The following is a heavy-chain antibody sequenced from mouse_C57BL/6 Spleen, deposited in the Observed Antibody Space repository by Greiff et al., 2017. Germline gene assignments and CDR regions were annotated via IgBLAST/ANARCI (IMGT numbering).Heavy chain of an antibody. CDR3: ARDGSSYKRNYFDY. Sequence: VQLQQSGAELVRPGSSVKLSCKASGYTFTSYWMHWVKQRPIQGLEWIGNIDPSDSETHYNQKFKDKATLTVDKSSSTAYMQLSSLTSEDSAVYYCARDGSSYKRNYFDYWGQGTTLTVSS. D-gene: IGHD1-1*01. CDR1: GYTFTSYW. J-gene: IGHJ2*01. CDR2: IDPSDSET. V-gene: IGHV1-52*01.